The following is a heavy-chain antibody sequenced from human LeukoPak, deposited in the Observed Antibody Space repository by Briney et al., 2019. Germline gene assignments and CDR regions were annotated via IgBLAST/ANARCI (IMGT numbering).Heavy chain of an antibody. CDR2: MRYDGNYK. Sequence: GGSLRLSCAASGFTFSTYGLHWVRQAPGKGLEWVTFMRYDGNYKYYADSVKGRFTISRDNSKNTLYLQMNSLRADDTAVYYCAKAAEWLRSPFDYWGQGTLVTVSS. D-gene: IGHD5-12*01. J-gene: IGHJ4*02. V-gene: IGHV3-30*02. CDR3: AKAAEWLRSPFDY. CDR1: GFTFSTYG.